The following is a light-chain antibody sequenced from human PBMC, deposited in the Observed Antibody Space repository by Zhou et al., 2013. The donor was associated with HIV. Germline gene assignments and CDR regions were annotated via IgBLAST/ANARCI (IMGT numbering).Light chain of an antibody. J-gene: IGKJ4*01. CDR1: QSLAWSDGNTY. CDR3: QGT. CDR2: EVS. Sequence: DVVMTQSPLSLSVTLGQPASISCRSSQSLAWSDGNTYLSWLHQRPGQSPRRLIYEVSNRDSGVPDRFSGSGSGTDFTLKISRVEAEDVGVYYCQGTFGGGTKVGIK. V-gene: IGKV2-30*01.